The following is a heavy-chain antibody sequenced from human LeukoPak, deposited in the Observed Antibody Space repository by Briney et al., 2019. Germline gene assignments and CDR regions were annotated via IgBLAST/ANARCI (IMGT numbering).Heavy chain of an antibody. CDR1: GFTFSSYA. CDR3: ANSPWGVKWLSFDY. CDR2: ISGSGGST. V-gene: IGHV3-23*01. J-gene: IGHJ4*02. Sequence: GGSLRLSCAASGFTFSSYAMSWVRQAPGKGLEWVSAISGSGGSTYYADSVKGRFTISRDNSKNTLYLQMNSLRAEDTAVYYCANSPWGVKWLSFDYWGQGTLVTVSS. D-gene: IGHD3-22*01.